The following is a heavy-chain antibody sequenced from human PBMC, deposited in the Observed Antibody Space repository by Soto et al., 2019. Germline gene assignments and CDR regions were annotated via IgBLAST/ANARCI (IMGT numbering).Heavy chain of an antibody. D-gene: IGHD2-21*01. CDR2: ISGSGGST. J-gene: IGHJ3*01. V-gene: IGHV3-23*01. CDR3: AKDRRIVVAIATPPFAFDV. Sequence: GGSLRLSCAASGFTSSNYAMSWVRQAPGKGLEWVSSISGSGGSTYYADSVKGRFTISGDDSKNTLYLLMNSLRAEDTAVYYCAKDRRIVVAIATPPFAFDVWGQGTMVTVSS. CDR1: GFTSSNYA.